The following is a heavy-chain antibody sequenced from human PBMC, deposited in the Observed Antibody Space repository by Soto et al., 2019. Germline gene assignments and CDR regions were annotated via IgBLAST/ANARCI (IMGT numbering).Heavy chain of an antibody. D-gene: IGHD3-3*01. J-gene: IGHJ6*02. V-gene: IGHV3-53*02. CDR1: GFSVRTND. CDR2: IYTAGHT. Sequence: EVQLVETGGGLIQPGGSRRLSCVASGFSVRTNDMTWVRQAPGKGLEWVSVIYTAGHTNYANSVKGRFTVSRDTSQNTVYLQMNSLRPDDTAVYYCAIFRELGRSTVFGVVVPGRYAMDVWGQGTTVTVS. CDR3: AIFRELGRSTVFGVVVPGRYAMDV.